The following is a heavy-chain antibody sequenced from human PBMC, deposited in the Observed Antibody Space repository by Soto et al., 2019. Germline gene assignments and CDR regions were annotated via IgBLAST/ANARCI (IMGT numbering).Heavy chain of an antibody. Sequence: EVQLAESGGGLAQPGGSLRLSCAASGFTLCGYAMDWVRQAPGKGLEYVSGLSSNGVGTYYANSVQCRFTISRDNSKNTVYLQTGSLRPEDMAVYYCARRARPDFYYMDVWGKGTTVTVSS. CDR2: LSSNGVGT. D-gene: IGHD6-6*01. V-gene: IGHV3-64*01. CDR1: GFTLCGYA. CDR3: ARRARPDFYYMDV. J-gene: IGHJ6*03.